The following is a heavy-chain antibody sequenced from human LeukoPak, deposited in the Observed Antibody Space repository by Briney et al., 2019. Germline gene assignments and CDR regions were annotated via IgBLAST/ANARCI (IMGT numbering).Heavy chain of an antibody. Sequence: GGSLRLSCAASGFTFSNAWMNWVRQAPGKGLDWVGRIKSKTDGGTTDYAAPVKGRFTISRDESENTLYLQMNNLKTEDTAVYFCTRGAYGDYYFDSWGQGTLVTVSS. CDR3: TRGAYGDYYFDS. CDR2: IKSKTDGGTT. V-gene: IGHV3-15*01. D-gene: IGHD4-17*01. CDR1: GFTFSNAW. J-gene: IGHJ4*02.